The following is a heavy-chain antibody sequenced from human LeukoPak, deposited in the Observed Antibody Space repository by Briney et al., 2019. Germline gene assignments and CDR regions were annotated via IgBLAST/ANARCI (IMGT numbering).Heavy chain of an antibody. Sequence: GASVKVSCKASGYTFTGYYMHWVRQAPGQGLEWMGWINPNSGGTNYAQKFQGRVTMTRDTSISTAYMELSRLRSDDTAVYYCASASPSSKEGCYYYGMDVWGQGTTVTVSS. J-gene: IGHJ6*02. CDR1: GYTFTGYY. CDR3: ASASPSSKEGCYYYGMDV. CDR2: INPNSGGT. V-gene: IGHV1-2*02. D-gene: IGHD2-2*01.